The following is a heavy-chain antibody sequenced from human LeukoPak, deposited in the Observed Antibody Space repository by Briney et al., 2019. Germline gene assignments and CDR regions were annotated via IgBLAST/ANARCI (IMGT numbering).Heavy chain of an antibody. CDR2: IYSSGST. V-gene: IGHV4-59*01. J-gene: IGHJ4*02. CDR3: AGGPNNYYFDY. Sequence: PSETLSLTCTVSGGSISSYYWSWIRQPPGKGLEWIGYIYSSGSTKYNPSLNSRVTMSMDTSKNQFSLKLSSVTAADTAVYYCAGGPNNYYFDYWGQGTLVTVSS. D-gene: IGHD1/OR15-1a*01. CDR1: GGSISSYY.